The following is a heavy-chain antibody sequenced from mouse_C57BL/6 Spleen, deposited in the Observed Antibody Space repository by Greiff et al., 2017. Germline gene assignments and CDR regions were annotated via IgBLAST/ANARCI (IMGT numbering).Heavy chain of an antibody. J-gene: IGHJ4*01. Sequence: VQLQQPGAELVRPGTSVKLSCKASGYTFTSYWMHWVKQRPGQGLEWIGVIDPSDSYTNYNQKFKGKATLTVDTSSSTAYMQLSSLTSEDSAVYYCARTIYYGSSHYYAMDYWGQGTSVTVSS. CDR3: ARTIYYGSSHYYAMDY. CDR2: IDPSDSYT. D-gene: IGHD1-1*01. V-gene: IGHV1-59*01. CDR1: GYTFTSYW.